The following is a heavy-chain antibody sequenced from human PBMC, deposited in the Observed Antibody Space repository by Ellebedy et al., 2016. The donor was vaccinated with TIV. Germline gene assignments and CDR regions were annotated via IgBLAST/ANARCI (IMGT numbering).Heavy chain of an antibody. CDR2: INSAGSST. CDR3: ARDLNYDILTGYPLSGYFDL. V-gene: IGHV3-74*01. Sequence: GESLKISCAASGFTFSSYWMHWVRQAPGKGLVWVSRINSAGSSTSYADSVKGRFTISRDNAKNTLDLQMNSLRAENTAVYYCARDLNYDILTGYPLSGYFDLWGRGTLVTVSS. D-gene: IGHD3-9*01. J-gene: IGHJ2*01. CDR1: GFTFSSYW.